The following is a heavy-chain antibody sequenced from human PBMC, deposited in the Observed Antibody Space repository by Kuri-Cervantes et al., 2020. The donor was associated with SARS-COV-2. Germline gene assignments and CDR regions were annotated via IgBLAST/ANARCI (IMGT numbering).Heavy chain of an antibody. CDR3: ARVEGSWYSFY. CDR2: IYYSGST. J-gene: IGHJ4*02. Sequence: SETLSLTCTVSGGSISSSSYYWGWIRQPPGRGLEWIGSIYYSGSTYYNPSLKSRVTISVDTSKNQFSLKLSSVTAADTAVYYCARVEGSWYSFYWGQGTLVTVSS. CDR1: GGSISSSSYY. D-gene: IGHD6-13*01. V-gene: IGHV4-39*07.